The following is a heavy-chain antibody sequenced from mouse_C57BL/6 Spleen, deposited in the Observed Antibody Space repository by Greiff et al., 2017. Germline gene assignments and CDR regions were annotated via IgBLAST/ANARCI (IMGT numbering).Heavy chain of an antibody. CDR3: ARRPPTVVAGDAMDY. CDR1: GYTFTSYV. D-gene: IGHD1-1*01. V-gene: IGHV1-14*01. Sequence: VQLQQSGPELVKPGASVKMSCKASGYTFTSYVMHWVKQTPGQGLEWIGYIYPYNDGTKYNEMFKGKATLTSDKSSSSAYMELSSLTSEDSAVYYCARRPPTVVAGDAMDYWGQGTSVTVSS. J-gene: IGHJ4*01. CDR2: IYPYNDGT.